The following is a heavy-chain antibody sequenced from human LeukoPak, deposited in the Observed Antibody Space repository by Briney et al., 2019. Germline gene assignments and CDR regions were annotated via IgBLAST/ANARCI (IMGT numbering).Heavy chain of an antibody. CDR3: ARADRELLTSIDY. D-gene: IGHD1-26*01. CDR2: IIPIFGTA. CDR1: GYTFTSYG. Sequence: ASVKVSCKASGYTFTSYGISWVRQAPGQGLEWMGGIIPIFGTATYAQKFQGRVTITADESTSTAYMELSSLRSEDTAVYYCARADRELLTSIDYWGQGTLVTVSS. V-gene: IGHV1-69*13. J-gene: IGHJ4*02.